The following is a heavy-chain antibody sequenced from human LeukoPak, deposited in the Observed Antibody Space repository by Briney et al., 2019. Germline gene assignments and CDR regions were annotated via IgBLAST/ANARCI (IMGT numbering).Heavy chain of an antibody. D-gene: IGHD2-2*02. Sequence: PSETLSLTCTVSGGSISSSSYYWGWIRQPPGKGLEWLGGIYYSGSTYYNPSVKSRVTISVDTSTNQFSLKLSSVTAADTAVYYCARALPWGIVVVPAAIPGWFDPWGQGTLVTVSS. J-gene: IGHJ5*02. V-gene: IGHV4-39*01. CDR1: GGSISSSSYY. CDR2: IYYSGST. CDR3: ARALPWGIVVVPAAIPGWFDP.